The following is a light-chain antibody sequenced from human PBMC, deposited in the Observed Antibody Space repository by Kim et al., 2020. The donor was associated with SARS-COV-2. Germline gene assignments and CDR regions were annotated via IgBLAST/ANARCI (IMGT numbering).Light chain of an antibody. V-gene: IGKV3-20*01. CDR1: QSVTSRF. Sequence: EIVLTQSPGTLSLAPGERATLSCRASQSVTSRFLAWYQQKPGQAPRLLIYGASSRATGIPDRFSGSGSGTDFTLTISRLALEDFAVYYCQQYDGSSPCAFGGGTKVDIK. J-gene: IGKJ4*01. CDR3: QQYDGSSPCA. CDR2: GAS.